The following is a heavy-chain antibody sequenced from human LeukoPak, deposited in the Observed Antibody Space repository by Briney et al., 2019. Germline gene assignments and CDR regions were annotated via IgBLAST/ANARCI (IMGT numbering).Heavy chain of an antibody. CDR1: GVIFIDYG. CDR3: AKDRPNLAAAGRDYFDY. V-gene: IGHV3-30*02. Sequence: RGSLRLSCTAPGVIFIDYGMHWVRQAPGKGLEWVASIRYDGSDEYSPQFVKGRFTISRDNSKNTLYLHMTSLGLEDTAVYFCAKDRPNLAAAGRDYFDYWGRRTLVTVSS. J-gene: IGHJ4*02. D-gene: IGHD6-13*01. CDR2: IRYDGSDE.